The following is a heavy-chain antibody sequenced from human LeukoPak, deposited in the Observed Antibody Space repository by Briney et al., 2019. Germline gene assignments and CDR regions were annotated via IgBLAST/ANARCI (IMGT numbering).Heavy chain of an antibody. J-gene: IGHJ4*02. V-gene: IGHV4-59*01. CDR1: GGSISSYY. CDR2: IFYSGST. CDR3: ARDSGSCKLDY. Sequence: PSETLSLTCAVSGGSISSYYWSWIRQPPGKGLEWIGYIFYSGSTNYNPSLKSRVTISVDTSKNQFSLKLSSVTAADTAVYYCARDSGSCKLDYWGQGTLVTVSS. D-gene: IGHD1-26*01.